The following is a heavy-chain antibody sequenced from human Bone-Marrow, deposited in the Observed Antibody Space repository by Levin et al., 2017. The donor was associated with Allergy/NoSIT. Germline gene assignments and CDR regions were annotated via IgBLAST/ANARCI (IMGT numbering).Heavy chain of an antibody. D-gene: IGHD3-16*01. V-gene: IGHV4-59*01. J-gene: IGHJ4*02. Sequence: ASETLSLTCTVSGDSISGYYWSWIRQPPGRGLEWIGYIFHSGNTYYNPSLGSRVIISVDTSKNQISLKVSSVTAADTAVYYCARARFYTLGAFDYWGQGTLVTVSS. CDR1: GDSISGYY. CDR2: IFHSGNT. CDR3: ARARFYTLGAFDY.